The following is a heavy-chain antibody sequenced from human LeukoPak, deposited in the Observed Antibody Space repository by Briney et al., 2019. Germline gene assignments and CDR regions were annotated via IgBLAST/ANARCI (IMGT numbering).Heavy chain of an antibody. Sequence: GGSLRLSCAASGFTFSSYEMNWVRQAPGKGLEWVSYISSSGSTIYYADSVKGRFTISRDNAKNSLYLQMNSLRAEDTAVYYCARVALWQANYYYYYMDVWGKGTTVTVSS. V-gene: IGHV3-48*03. D-gene: IGHD2-21*01. CDR1: GFTFSSYE. J-gene: IGHJ6*03. CDR2: ISSSGSTI. CDR3: ARVALWQANYYYYYMDV.